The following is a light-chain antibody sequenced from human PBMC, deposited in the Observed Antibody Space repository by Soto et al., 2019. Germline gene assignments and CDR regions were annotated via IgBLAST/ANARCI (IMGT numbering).Light chain of an antibody. CDR3: HSYDVSLRGPA. J-gene: IGLJ2*01. V-gene: IGLV1-40*01. Sequence: QAVVTQPPSLSGAPGQRVTISCTGSRSNIGAGYDVHWYQHLPGTAPKVLIFDNSNRPSGVPDRFSGSKSGTSASLAITGLHAEDEAVYYCHSYDVSLRGPAFGGGTKVTVL. CDR1: RSNIGAGYD. CDR2: DNS.